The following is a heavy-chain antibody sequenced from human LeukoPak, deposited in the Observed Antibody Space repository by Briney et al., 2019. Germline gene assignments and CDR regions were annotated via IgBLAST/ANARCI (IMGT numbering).Heavy chain of an antibody. D-gene: IGHD4-17*01. J-gene: IGHJ4*02. CDR1: GVSFSNAW. CDR3: ITDPGDYENF. Sequence: GGPLRLSCAASGVSFSNAWMSWVRQAPGKGQEWVGRIKSKSDGETRDYAAPVRGRFAISRDDSKNTLFLLMNSLKTDDTAVYFCITDPGDYENFWGQGTLVTVSS. CDR2: IKSKSDGETR. V-gene: IGHV3-15*01.